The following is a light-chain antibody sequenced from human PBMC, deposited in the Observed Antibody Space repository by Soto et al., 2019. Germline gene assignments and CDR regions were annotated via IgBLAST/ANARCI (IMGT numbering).Light chain of an antibody. Sequence: QSALTQPPSVSGSPGQSVTISCSGTIDDVTAYYRVSWYQQPPGTAPKLMIYDVSNRPSGVPDRFSGSRSGNTASLTISGLQAENEGDYYCSVYTRTSPYVFGTGTKLTAL. V-gene: IGLV2-18*01. CDR1: IDDVTAYYR. CDR3: SVYTRTSPYV. J-gene: IGLJ1*01. CDR2: DVS.